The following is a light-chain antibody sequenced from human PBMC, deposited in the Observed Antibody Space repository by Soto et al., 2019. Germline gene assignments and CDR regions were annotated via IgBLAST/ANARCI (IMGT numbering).Light chain of an antibody. CDR2: DVS. Sequence: QSVLTQPASVSGSPGQSITISCTGFSSDVGGYNYVSWYQQHPGKAPKLMIYDVSNRPSGVSNRFSGSKSGNTASLTISGLQAEDVADYYCSSYTSSSTVVFGGGTKLTVL. CDR3: SSYTSSSTVV. V-gene: IGLV2-14*03. CDR1: SSDVGGYNY. J-gene: IGLJ2*01.